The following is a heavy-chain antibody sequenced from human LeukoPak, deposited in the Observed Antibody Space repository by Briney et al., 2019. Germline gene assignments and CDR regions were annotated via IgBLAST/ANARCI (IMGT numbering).Heavy chain of an antibody. Sequence: ASVKVSCKASGYTFTSYDINWVRQATGQGLEWMGWMNPNSGNTGYAQKFQGRVTMTRNTSISTAYMELSSLRSEDTAVYYCATNILTGYYTPDYFDYWGQGTLVTVSS. J-gene: IGHJ4*02. CDR1: GYTFTSYD. CDR2: MNPNSGNT. V-gene: IGHV1-8*01. D-gene: IGHD3-9*01. CDR3: ATNILTGYYTPDYFDY.